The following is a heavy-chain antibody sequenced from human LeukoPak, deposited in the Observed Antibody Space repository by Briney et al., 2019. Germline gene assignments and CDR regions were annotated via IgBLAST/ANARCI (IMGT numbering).Heavy chain of an antibody. CDR2: IYYSGST. CDR3: ARDGGGSGSRDAFDI. D-gene: IGHD3-10*01. Sequence: SETLSLTCTVSGGSISDAAYYWSWIRQHPGEGLKWIGYIYYSGSTYYNPSLKSRVTISVDTSKNQFSLKLSSVTAADTAVYYCARDGGGSGSRDAFDIWGQETMVTVSS. J-gene: IGHJ3*02. CDR1: GGSISDAAYY. V-gene: IGHV4-31*03.